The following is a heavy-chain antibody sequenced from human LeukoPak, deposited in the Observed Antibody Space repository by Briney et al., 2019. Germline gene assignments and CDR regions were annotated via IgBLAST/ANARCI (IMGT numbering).Heavy chain of an antibody. CDR1: GYTFTSYD. J-gene: IGHJ3*02. D-gene: IGHD4-23*01. V-gene: IGHV1-8*01. CDR2: MNPNSGNT. Sequence: ASVKVSCKASGYTFTSYDINWVRQATGQGLEWMGWMNPNSGNTGYAQKFQGRVTMTRNTSISTAYMELSSLRSEDTAVYYCARCYGGNPIGCNDAFDIWGQGTMVTVSS. CDR3: ARCYGGNPIGCNDAFDI.